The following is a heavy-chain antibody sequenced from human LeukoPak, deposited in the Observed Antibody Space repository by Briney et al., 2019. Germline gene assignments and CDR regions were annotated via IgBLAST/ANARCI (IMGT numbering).Heavy chain of an antibody. CDR3: ARDRTHYYESSGYYSRWEY. V-gene: IGHV1-46*01. Sequence: PGASVKVSCKASGYTFTSYFMYWVRQAPGQGLEWMGLINPSGGNTRYAQKFQDRVTMTRDTSTSTVYMELSSLRSEDTAMYYCARDRTHYYESSGYYSRWEYWGQGTLITVSS. J-gene: IGHJ4*02. CDR1: GYTFTSYF. D-gene: IGHD3-22*01. CDR2: INPSGGNT.